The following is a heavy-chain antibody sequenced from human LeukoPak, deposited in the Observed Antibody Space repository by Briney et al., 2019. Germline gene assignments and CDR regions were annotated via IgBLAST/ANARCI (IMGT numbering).Heavy chain of an antibody. J-gene: IGHJ6*03. CDR1: GGSISSGDYS. CDR2: IYYSGST. D-gene: IGHD4-23*01. V-gene: IGHV4-30-4*07. CDR3: ARLGWDLNYYYMDV. Sequence: SQTLSLTCAVSGGSISSGDYSWSWIRQPPGKGLEWIGNIYYSGSTYYNPSLKSRVTISVDTSKNQFSLKLSSVTAADTAVYYCARLGWDLNYYYMDVWGKGTTVTVSS.